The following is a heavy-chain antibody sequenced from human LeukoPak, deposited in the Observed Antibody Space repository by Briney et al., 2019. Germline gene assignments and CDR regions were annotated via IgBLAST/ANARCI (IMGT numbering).Heavy chain of an antibody. D-gene: IGHD3-10*01. CDR1: GFTFSSYS. V-gene: IGHV3-48*04. Sequence: GGSLRLSCAASGFTFSSYSMNWVRQAPGKGLEWVSYISSSSSTIYYADSVKGRFTISRDNAKNSLYLQMNSLRAEDTAVYYCARERAFYYGSGSYLDFDYWGQGTLVTVSS. CDR2: ISSSSSTI. CDR3: ARERAFYYGSGSYLDFDY. J-gene: IGHJ4*02.